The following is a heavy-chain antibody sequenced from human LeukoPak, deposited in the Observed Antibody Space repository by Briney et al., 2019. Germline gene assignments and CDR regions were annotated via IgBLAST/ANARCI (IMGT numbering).Heavy chain of an antibody. J-gene: IGHJ6*02. CDR3: ARDFQPRYCSSSSCSPA. V-gene: IGHV3-7*03. CDR2: IRPDGSQK. Sequence: GGSLRLSCAASGFTFRNYWMSWVRQAPGEGLEWVANIRPDGSQKYYVDSARGRFTIFRDNAKSSLYLQMSSLRLEDTATYYCARDFQPRYCSSSSCSPAWGQGTTVTVSS. D-gene: IGHD2-2*01. CDR1: GFTFRNYW.